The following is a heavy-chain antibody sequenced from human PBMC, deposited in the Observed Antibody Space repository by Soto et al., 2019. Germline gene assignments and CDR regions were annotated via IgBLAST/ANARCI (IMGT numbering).Heavy chain of an antibody. CDR1: VCSIVDTMYY. V-gene: IGHV4-39*01. Sequence: SATXSLTCRGSVCSIVDTMYYWCGIRQPPGKGLEWIASIHYSGSTQFHPSLKSRATISLDTSKNEFSLRLSSVTAADTAVYYCARHMKAVDGELAYWGQGIPVTVSS. J-gene: IGHJ4*02. CDR3: ARHMKAVDGELAY. D-gene: IGHD3-22*01. CDR2: IHYSGST.